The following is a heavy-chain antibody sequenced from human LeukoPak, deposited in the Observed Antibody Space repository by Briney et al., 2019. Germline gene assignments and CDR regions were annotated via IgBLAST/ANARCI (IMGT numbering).Heavy chain of an antibody. CDR2: INHSGST. J-gene: IGHJ6*03. D-gene: IGHD4-17*01. CDR1: GGSISSYY. V-gene: IGHV4-34*01. CDR3: ARVLRKGPYGDGGYFYYYMDV. Sequence: PSETLSLTCTVSGGSISSYYWSWIRQPPGKGLEWIGEINHSGSTNYNPSLKSRVTISVDTSKNQFSLKLSSVTPEDTAVYYCARVLRKGPYGDGGYFYYYMDVWGEGTTVTVSS.